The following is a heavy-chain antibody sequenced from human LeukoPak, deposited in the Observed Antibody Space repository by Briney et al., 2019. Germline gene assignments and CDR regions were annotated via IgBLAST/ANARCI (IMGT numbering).Heavy chain of an antibody. Sequence: GGSLRLSCAASGFTFSGYGMHWVRQAAGKGLEWVAFIRCDGSNKYYADSVKGRFTISRDNSKNTLYLQMNSLRPEDTAVYYCARRPEDCSGNSCYTAPDYWGQGTLVTVSS. CDR2: IRCDGSNK. CDR3: ARRPEDCSGNSCYTAPDY. J-gene: IGHJ4*02. V-gene: IGHV3-30*02. CDR1: GFTFSGYG. D-gene: IGHD2-15*01.